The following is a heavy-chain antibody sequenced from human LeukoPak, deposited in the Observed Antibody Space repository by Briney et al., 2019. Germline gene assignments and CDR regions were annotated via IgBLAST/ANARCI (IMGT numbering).Heavy chain of an antibody. CDR3: ASEYPYRKEIQEPWADP. J-gene: IGHJ5*02. CDR1: GGSISSGDYC. D-gene: IGHD4-4*01. CDR2: IYYSGST. Sequence: SQTLSLTCTVSGGSISSGDYCWSWLRQRPGLGREWCVYIYYSGSTYYNPSLKSRVTISVDTSKNQFSLKLRSVTAADTAVYYCASEYPYRKEIQEPWADPWGQGTLVTVSS. V-gene: IGHV4-30-4*01.